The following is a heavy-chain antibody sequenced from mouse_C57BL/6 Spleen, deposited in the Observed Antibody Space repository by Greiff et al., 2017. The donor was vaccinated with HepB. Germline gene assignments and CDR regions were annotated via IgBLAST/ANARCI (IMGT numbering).Heavy chain of an antibody. Sequence: QVQLQQSGPELVKPGASVKISCKASGYAFSSSWMNWVKQRPGKGLEWIGRIYPGDGDTNYNRKFKGKATLTADKSSSTAYMQLSSLTSEDSAVYFCARPNYYGSSLDYWGQGTTLTVSS. CDR2: IYPGDGDT. CDR3: ARPNYYGSSLDY. J-gene: IGHJ2*01. V-gene: IGHV1-82*01. D-gene: IGHD1-1*01. CDR1: GYAFSSSW.